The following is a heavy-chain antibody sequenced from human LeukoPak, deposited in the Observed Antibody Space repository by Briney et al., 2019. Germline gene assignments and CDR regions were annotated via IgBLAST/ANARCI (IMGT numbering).Heavy chain of an antibody. CDR2: IYMCRHI. CDR1: GFTFSSHD. J-gene: IGHJ4*02. CDR3: VRVGDEVSYTRGYLDY. V-gene: IGHV3-53*04. Sequence: GGSLRLSCAASGFTFSSHDMSWVRQAPGKGLEWVSVIYMCRHIFSLDSLKVRFSISRHPSQNTLSLQMNSLSPEDTAVYYCVRVGDEVSYTRGYLDYWGQGTLVTVSS. D-gene: IGHD3-16*01.